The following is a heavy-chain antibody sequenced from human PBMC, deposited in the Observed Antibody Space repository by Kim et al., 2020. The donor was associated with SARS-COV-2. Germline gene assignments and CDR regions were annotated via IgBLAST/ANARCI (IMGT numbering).Heavy chain of an antibody. D-gene: IGHD3-10*01. CDR3: ARGGSGSYYVA. J-gene: IGHJ5*02. V-gene: IGHV1-69*04. Sequence: HYAQDFQDRVTIIADKSTTTVVMELSSLRSEDTAVYYCARGGSGSYYVAWGQGTLVTVSS.